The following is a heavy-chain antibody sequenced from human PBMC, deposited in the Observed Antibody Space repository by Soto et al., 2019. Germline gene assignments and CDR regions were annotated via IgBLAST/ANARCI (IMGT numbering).Heavy chain of an antibody. CDR1: GYTFTSYG. Sequence: ASVKVSCKASGYTFTSYGISWVRQAPGQGLEWMGWISAYNGNTNYAQKLQGRVTMTTDTSTSTAYMELRSLRSDDTAVYYCAREYCSSVGCYYYYMDVWGKGTTVTVSS. V-gene: IGHV1-18*01. CDR2: ISAYNGNT. CDR3: AREYCSSVGCYYYYMDV. J-gene: IGHJ6*03. D-gene: IGHD2-2*01.